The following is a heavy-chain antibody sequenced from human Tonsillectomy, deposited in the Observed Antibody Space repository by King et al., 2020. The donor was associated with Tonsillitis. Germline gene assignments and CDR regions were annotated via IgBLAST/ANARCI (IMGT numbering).Heavy chain of an antibody. V-gene: IGHV3-23*04. Sequence: QLVESGGGLVQPGGSLRLSCAASGFTFSSYAMSWVRQAPGKGLEWVSAISGSGGSTYYADSVKGRCTISRDNSKNTLYLQMNSLRAEDTAVYYCAKLAMIVVVISWEVDAFDIWGQGTMVTVSS. D-gene: IGHD3-22*01. CDR1: GFTFSSYA. CDR3: AKLAMIVVVISWEVDAFDI. CDR2: ISGSGGST. J-gene: IGHJ3*02.